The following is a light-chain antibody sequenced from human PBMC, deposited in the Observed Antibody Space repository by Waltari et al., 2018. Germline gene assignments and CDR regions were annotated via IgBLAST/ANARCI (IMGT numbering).Light chain of an antibody. CDR1: SSDVGPYNL. J-gene: IGLJ1*01. CDR2: EVT. CDR3: CSYAGSNTYV. V-gene: IGLV2-23*02. Sequence: QSALTQPASVSGSPGQSLTISCSGSSSDVGPYNLVSWYQQHPGKVPKLMIYEVTERPSGVSNRFSASKSGNTASLTISGLQAEDEADYYCCSYAGSNTYVFGTGTKVIVL.